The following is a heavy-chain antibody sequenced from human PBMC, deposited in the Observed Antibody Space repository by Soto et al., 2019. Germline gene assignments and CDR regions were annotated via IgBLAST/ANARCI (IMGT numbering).Heavy chain of an antibody. CDR3: ARSSNWLTYDY. CDR2: IYYSGST. CDR1: GGSISSYY. D-gene: IGHD3-22*01. V-gene: IGHV4-59*08. J-gene: IGHJ4*02. Sequence: SSETLSLTCTFSGGSISSYYWSWIRQPPGKGLEWIGYIYYSGSTNYNPSLKSRVTISVDTSKNQFSLKLSSVTAADTAVYYCARSSNWLTYDYWGQGTLVTVSS.